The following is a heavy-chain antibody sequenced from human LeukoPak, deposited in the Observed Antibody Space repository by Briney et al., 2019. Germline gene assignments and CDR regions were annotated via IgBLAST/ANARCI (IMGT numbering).Heavy chain of an antibody. CDR3: ARDHSGSGSYSYYFDS. D-gene: IGHD3-10*01. J-gene: IGHJ4*02. CDR1: GGSISSSSYY. Sequence: SETLSLTCTVSGGSISSSSYYWGWIRQSPGKGLEWIGYIYNTGSTDYNPSLKSRVTISVDTSKNQFSLKLTSVTAADTAVYYCARDHSGSGSYSYYFDSWGQGTVVTVSS. CDR2: IYNTGST. V-gene: IGHV4-61*01.